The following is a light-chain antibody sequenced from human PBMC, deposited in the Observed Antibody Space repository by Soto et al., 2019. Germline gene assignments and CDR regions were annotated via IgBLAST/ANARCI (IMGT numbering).Light chain of an antibody. V-gene: IGKV3-20*01. CDR2: GAS. CDR1: QSVSSSY. Sequence: VITQAAPTLSVSTGEGATLSNRASQSVSSSYLAWYQQKPGQAPRLLIYGASSRATGIPDRFSGSGSVTDFTLTISRLEPEDSAVYFCQQYTGPPATFGQGTRLEIK. CDR3: QQYTGPPAT. J-gene: IGKJ5*01.